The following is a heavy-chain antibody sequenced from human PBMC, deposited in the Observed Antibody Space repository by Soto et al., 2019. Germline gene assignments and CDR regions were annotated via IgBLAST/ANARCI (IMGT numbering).Heavy chain of an antibody. J-gene: IGHJ4*02. D-gene: IGHD3-3*01. CDR2: IYWDDDK. CDR3: AHRVLRTVFGLVTTTAIYFDF. CDR1: GFSLTTSGVG. V-gene: IGHV2-5*02. Sequence: QITLNESGPTVVRPTETLTLTCRFSGFSLTTSGVGVGWMRQSPGKAPEWLARIYWDDDKRYSASLKSRLSITKDTSKKQVVLTVSDLDPTDTATYYCAHRVLRTVFGLVTTTAIYFDFWGQGTPVAVSS.